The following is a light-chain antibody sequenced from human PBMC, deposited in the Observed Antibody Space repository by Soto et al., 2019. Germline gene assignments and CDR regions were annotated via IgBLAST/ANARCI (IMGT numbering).Light chain of an antibody. J-gene: IGKJ1*01. CDR3: QQYNGYWT. V-gene: IGKV1-5*03. CDR2: EAS. Sequence: DIQMTQSPSTLSASVGDRVTITCRASQSISDSLAWYQQKPGKAPKLLIYEASSLKSGVTSRFSGSRSGTEYTLTISSLQPDYFATYYCQQYNGYWTFGQGTKVEIK. CDR1: QSISDS.